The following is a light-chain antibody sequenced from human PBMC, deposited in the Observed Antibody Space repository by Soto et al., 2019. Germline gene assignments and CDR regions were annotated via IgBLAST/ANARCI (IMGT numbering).Light chain of an antibody. CDR2: EVT. V-gene: IGLV2-14*01. Sequence: QSVLTQPASVSGSPGQSATISCTGSSSDVGVYNFVSWYQQHPAKAPKLMIYEVTNRPSGVSNHFSGPKSDNTASLTISGLQPEDEADYYCSSYTTSSTLYVFGTGTKLTVL. J-gene: IGLJ1*01. CDR3: SSYTTSSTLYV. CDR1: SSDVGVYNF.